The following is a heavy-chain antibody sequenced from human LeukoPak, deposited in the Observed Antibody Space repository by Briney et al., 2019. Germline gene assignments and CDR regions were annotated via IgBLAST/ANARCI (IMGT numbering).Heavy chain of an antibody. CDR3: ARDGYSYGPGYYYYMDV. Sequence: ASVKVSCKASGYTFTGYYMHWVRQAPGQELEWMGWINPNSGGTNYAQKFQGRVTMTRDTSISTAYMELSRLRSDDTAVYYCARDGYSYGPGYYYYMDVWGKGTTVTVSS. D-gene: IGHD5-18*01. CDR2: INPNSGGT. J-gene: IGHJ6*03. CDR1: GYTFTGYY. V-gene: IGHV1-2*02.